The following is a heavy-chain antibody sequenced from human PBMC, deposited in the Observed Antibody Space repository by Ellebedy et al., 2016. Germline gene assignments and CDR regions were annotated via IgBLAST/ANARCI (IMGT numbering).Heavy chain of an antibody. CDR1: GYTFTSYG. Sequence: ASVKVSCKASGYTFTSYGISWVRQAPGQGLEWMGWISAYNGNTNYAQKLQGRVTMTTDTSTSTAYMELRSLRSDDTAVYYCARRQGKDRGVISGVAFDIWGQGTMVTVSS. J-gene: IGHJ3*02. CDR2: ISAYNGNT. CDR3: ARRQGKDRGVISGVAFDI. V-gene: IGHV1-18*01. D-gene: IGHD3-10*01.